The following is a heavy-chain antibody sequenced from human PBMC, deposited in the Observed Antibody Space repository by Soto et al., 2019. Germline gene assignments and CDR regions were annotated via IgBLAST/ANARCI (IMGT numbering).Heavy chain of an antibody. CDR3: ARHGSGWDS. J-gene: IGHJ4*02. CDR2: INAGNGTT. CDR1: GYTFTSYA. Sequence: QVQLVQSGAEEKKPGASVKVSCKASGYTFTSYAMHWVRQAPGQRLEWMGWINAGNGTTKYSQKFQGRVTITRDTSASTADMELSSRRSEDTAVYYCARHGSGWDSWGQGTLVTVSS. D-gene: IGHD6-19*01. V-gene: IGHV1-3*05.